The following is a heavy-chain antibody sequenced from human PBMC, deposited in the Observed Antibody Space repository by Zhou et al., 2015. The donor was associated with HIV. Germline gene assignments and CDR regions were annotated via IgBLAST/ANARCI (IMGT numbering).Heavy chain of an antibody. CDR1: GGTFSSYA. J-gene: IGHJ5*01. V-gene: IGHV1-69*01. CDR2: IIPIFGTA. D-gene: IGHD2-2*01. Sequence: QVQLVQSGAEVKKPGSSVKVSCKASGGTFSSYAISWVRQAPGQGLEWMGGIIPIFGTANYAQKFQGRVTITADESTSTAYMELSSLRSEDTAVYYCARVRVVLAKXFGCRLGRTEPVPSYRTVLLRKGVDS. CDR3: ARVRVVLAKXFGCRLGRTEPVPSYRTVLLRKGVDS.